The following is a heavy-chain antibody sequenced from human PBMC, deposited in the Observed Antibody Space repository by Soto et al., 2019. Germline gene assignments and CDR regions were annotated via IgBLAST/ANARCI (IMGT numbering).Heavy chain of an antibody. CDR2: SSADNGNT. D-gene: IGHD4-17*01. CDR1: GYTFTSYG. J-gene: IGHJ4*02. Sequence: GASVKVSCKASGYTFTSYGISWVLQAPGQGLEWMGWSSADNGNTNYAQKRQGRVTMTTDTSTSTAYMEPRSLRSDDTAVYYCARDLYGDYVYFDYWGQAPLVTVPS. CDR3: ARDLYGDYVYFDY. V-gene: IGHV1-18*04.